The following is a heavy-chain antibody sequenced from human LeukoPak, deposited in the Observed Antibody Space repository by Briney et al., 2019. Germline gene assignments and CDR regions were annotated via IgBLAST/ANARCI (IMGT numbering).Heavy chain of an antibody. V-gene: IGHV4-61*08. CDR3: ARHMGGPGSYNWFAP. D-gene: IGHD3-10*01. Sequence: PSETLSLTCAVSGGSISSGGYSWSWIRQPPGKGLEWIGYIYHSGSTIYHSGSTNYNPSLKSRVTISVDMSKNQFSLKLSSVTAADTAMYYCARHMGGPGSYNWFAPWGQGTLVTVSS. J-gene: IGHJ5*02. CDR2: IYHSGSTIYHSGST. CDR1: GGSISSGGYS.